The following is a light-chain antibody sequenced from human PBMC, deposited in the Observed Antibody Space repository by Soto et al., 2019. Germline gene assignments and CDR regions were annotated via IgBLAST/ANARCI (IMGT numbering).Light chain of an antibody. V-gene: IGKV1-5*03. CDR3: QQYNSYSLT. Sequence: DIQMTQSPSTLSASVGDRVTTTCRASQSISSWLAWYQQKPGKALEFLIYKASNVEVGVPSRFSGSGSGTEFTLTISSLQPDDFATYYCQQYNSYSLTFGGGTKVDI. J-gene: IGKJ4*01. CDR1: QSISSW. CDR2: KAS.